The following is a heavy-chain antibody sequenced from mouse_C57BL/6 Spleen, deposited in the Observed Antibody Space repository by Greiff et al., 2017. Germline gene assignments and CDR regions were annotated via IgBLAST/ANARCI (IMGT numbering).Heavy chain of an antibody. J-gene: IGHJ3*01. Sequence: QVTLKVCGPGILQSSQTLSLTCSFSGFSLSTSGMGVSWIRQPSGKGLEWLAHIYWDDDKRYNPSLKSRLTISKDTSRNQVFLKITSVDTADTATYYCARGDYGSSYVWFAYWGQGTLVTVSA. V-gene: IGHV8-12*01. D-gene: IGHD1-1*01. CDR2: IYWDDDK. CDR3: ARGDYGSSYVWFAY. CDR1: GFSLSTSGMG.